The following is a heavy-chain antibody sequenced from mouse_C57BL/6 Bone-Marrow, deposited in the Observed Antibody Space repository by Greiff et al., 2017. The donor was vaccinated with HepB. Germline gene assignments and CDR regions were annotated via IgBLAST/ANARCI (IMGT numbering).Heavy chain of an antibody. CDR3: VSVPYCGGGVLDV. Sequence: VQLQESGAELMKPGASVKLSCKATGYTFTGYWIEWVKQRPGHGLEWIGEILPGSGSTNYNEKFKGKATFTANTSSNTAYMQLSSLTTEESAVYYCVSVPYCGGGVLDVWGPGTTVTVSS. CDR2: ILPGSGST. CDR1: GYTFTGYW. J-gene: IGHJ1*01. V-gene: IGHV1-9*01. D-gene: IGHD1-1*01.